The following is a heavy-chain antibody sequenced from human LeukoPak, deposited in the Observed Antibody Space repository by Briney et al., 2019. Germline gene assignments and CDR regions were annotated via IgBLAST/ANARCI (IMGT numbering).Heavy chain of an antibody. D-gene: IGHD2-15*01. V-gene: IGHV4-4*07. CDR1: GGSISNYF. CDR2: LYTSGNT. J-gene: IGHJ4*02. Sequence: SETLSLTCTVSGGSISNYFWSWIRQPAGKGLEWIGRLYTSGNTNYNPSLRSRVTMSADTSKNQFSLKLSSVTAADTAVYYCARGPYCSRGTCSLDYWGQGTLVTVSS. CDR3: ARGPYCSRGTCSLDY.